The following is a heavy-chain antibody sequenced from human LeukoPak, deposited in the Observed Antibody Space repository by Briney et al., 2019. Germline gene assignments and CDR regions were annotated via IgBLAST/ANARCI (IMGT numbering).Heavy chain of an antibody. CDR3: ARRRMGKAFDP. D-gene: IGHD7-27*01. CDR1: GGSFSGYY. CDR2: INHSGST. V-gene: IGHV4-34*01. J-gene: IGHJ5*02. Sequence: SETLSLTCAVYGGSFSGYYWSWIRQPPGKGLEWIGEINHSGSTNYNPSLKSRVTISVDTSKNQFSLKLSSVTAADTAVYYCARRRMGKAFDPWGQGTLVTVSS.